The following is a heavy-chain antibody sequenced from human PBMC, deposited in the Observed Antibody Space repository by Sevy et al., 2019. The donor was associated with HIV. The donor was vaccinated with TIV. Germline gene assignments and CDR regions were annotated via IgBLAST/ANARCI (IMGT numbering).Heavy chain of an antibody. D-gene: IGHD3-10*02. CDR2: INWNSVSI. CDR1: GFTFDHHA. CDR3: AREGLAPYVYGADV. Sequence: GGSLRLSCAASGFTFDHHAMYWVRQAPGKGLEWVSGINWNSVSIGYAASVKGRFTISRDNAKNSLYLHLNSLRADDTALYYCAREGLAPYVYGADVWGQGTAVTVSS. J-gene: IGHJ6*02. V-gene: IGHV3-9*01.